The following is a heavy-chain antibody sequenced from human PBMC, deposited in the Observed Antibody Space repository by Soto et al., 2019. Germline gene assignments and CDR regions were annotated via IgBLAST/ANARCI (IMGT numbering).Heavy chain of an antibody. CDR3: ARDPGPSYYYGSGSPPYYGMDV. J-gene: IGHJ6*02. V-gene: IGHV3-33*01. D-gene: IGHD3-10*01. CDR1: GFTFSSYG. Sequence: GGSLRLSCAASGFTFSSYGMHWVRQAPGKGLEWVAVIWYDGSNKYYADSVKGRFTISRDNSKNTLYLQMNSLRAEDTAVYYCARDPGPSYYYGSGSPPYYGMDVWGQGTTVTVSS. CDR2: IWYDGSNK.